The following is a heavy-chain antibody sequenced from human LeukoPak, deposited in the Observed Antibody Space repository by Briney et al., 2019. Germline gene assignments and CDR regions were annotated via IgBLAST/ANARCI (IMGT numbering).Heavy chain of an antibody. J-gene: IGHJ4*02. D-gene: IGHD4-17*01. CDR1: GGSIIDYY. CDR2: IYYSGST. CDR3: ARAPTHDYGDV. V-gene: IGHV4-59*01. Sequence: SETLSLTCTVSGGSIIDYYWSWIRQPPGKGLEWIGYIYYSGSTNYNPSLKSRVTISVDTSRNQFSLILRSMTAADTAVYYCARAPTHDYGDVWGQGTLVTASS.